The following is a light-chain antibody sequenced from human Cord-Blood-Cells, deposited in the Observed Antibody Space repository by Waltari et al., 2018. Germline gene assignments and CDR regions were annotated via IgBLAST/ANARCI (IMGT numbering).Light chain of an antibody. CDR2: AAS. CDR3: QQSYSTPRT. V-gene: IGKV1-39*01. J-gene: IGKJ1*01. Sequence: IQMTQSPSSLSAPVGDSGTITCRASQSISSYLNWYQQKPGKAPKLLIYAASSLQSGVLSRFSGSGSGTDFTLTSSSLQPEDFATYYCQQSYSTPRTFGQGTTVEIK. CDR1: QSISSY.